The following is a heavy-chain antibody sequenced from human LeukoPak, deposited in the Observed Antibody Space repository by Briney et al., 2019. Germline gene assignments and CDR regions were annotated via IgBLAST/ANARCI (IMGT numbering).Heavy chain of an antibody. CDR3: ATKTSNGDRYFDY. CDR1: GFPFSSYA. CDR2: ISPTTGTT. J-gene: IGHJ4*02. V-gene: IGHV3-23*01. D-gene: IGHD4-17*01. Sequence: PGGSLRLSCATPGFPFSSYAMSCIRKTPGEGGEWRSAISPTTGTTFYAESVKGRFTISRDNSETTLFLQMNSLRAEDTAVYYCATKTSNGDRYFDYWGQGALVTVSS.